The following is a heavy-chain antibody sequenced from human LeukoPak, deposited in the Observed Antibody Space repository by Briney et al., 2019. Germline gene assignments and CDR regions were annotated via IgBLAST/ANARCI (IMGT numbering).Heavy chain of an antibody. D-gene: IGHD1-1*01. CDR2: ISAYNGNT. Sequence: GASVKVSCKASGYTFTSYGISWVRQAPGQGLEWMGWISAYNGNTNYAQKLQGRVTMTTDTSTSTAYMELRSLRSDDTAVYYCARDTDNWDDYYYYGMDVWGQGTTVTVSS. CDR3: ARDTDNWDDYYYYGMDV. CDR1: GYTFTSYG. V-gene: IGHV1-18*01. J-gene: IGHJ6*02.